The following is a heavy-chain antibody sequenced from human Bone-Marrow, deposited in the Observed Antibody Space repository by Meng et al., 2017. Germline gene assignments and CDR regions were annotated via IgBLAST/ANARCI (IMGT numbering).Heavy chain of an antibody. CDR3: ASARITMVRGVAAFAI. V-gene: IGHV5-51*01. Sequence: GESLKISCKGSGYSFTSYWIGWVRQMPGKGLEWMGIIYPGDSDTRYSPSFQGQVTISADKSISTAYLQWSSLKASDTAMYYCASARITMVRGVAAFAIWGQGKMVNVSS. J-gene: IGHJ3*02. CDR2: IYPGDSDT. D-gene: IGHD3-10*01. CDR1: GYSFTSYW.